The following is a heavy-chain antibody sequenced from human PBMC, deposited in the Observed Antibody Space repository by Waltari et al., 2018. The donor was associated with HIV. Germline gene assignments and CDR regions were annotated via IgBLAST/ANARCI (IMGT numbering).Heavy chain of an antibody. V-gene: IGHV4-30-2*01. CDR2: IDHSGSN. D-gene: IGHD5-12*01. CDR1: GGSISSGGYS. Sequence: QLQLQESGSGLVKPSQTLSLTCAVSGGSISSGGYSWSWIRQPPGKGLEWIGYIDHSGSNYYDPSLKSRVTISVDRSKNQFSRKLSSVTAADTAVYYCARGVATMGFDPWGQGTLVTVSS. CDR3: ARGVATMGFDP. J-gene: IGHJ5*02.